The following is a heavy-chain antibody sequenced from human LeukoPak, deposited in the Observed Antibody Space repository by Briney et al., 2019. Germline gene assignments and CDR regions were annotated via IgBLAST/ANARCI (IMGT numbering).Heavy chain of an antibody. CDR1: GYTFTGYY. CDR3: ARVSDSYDSSDYYPILDF. V-gene: IGHV1-2*02. CDR2: INPNSGDT. J-gene: IGHJ4*02. D-gene: IGHD3-22*01. Sequence: ASVKVSCKASGYTFTGYYMHWVRQAPGQGLEWMGWINPNSGDTHYAQKFQGRVTMTRDTSISTAYMELSGLRSDDTAVYYCARVSDSYDSSDYYPILDFWGQGTLVTVSS.